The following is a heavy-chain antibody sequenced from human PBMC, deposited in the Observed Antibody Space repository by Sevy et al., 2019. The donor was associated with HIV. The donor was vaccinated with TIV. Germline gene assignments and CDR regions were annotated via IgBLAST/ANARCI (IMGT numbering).Heavy chain of an antibody. CDR2: ISYDGSNK. J-gene: IGHJ4*02. D-gene: IGHD3-16*02. CDR1: GFTFSSYA. V-gene: IGHV3-30-3*01. Sequence: GGSLRLSCAASGFTFSSYAMHWVRQAPGKGLEWVAVISYDGSNKHYAHSVKGRFTISRDNSKNTLYLQMNSLRAEHTAVYYCASERGYSGYDFGDYVWGSYPNDYWGQGTLVTVSS. CDR3: ASERGYSGYDFGDYVWGSYPNDY.